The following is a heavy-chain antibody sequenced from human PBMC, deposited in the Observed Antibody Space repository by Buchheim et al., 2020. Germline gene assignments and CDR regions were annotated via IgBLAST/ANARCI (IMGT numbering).Heavy chain of an antibody. CDR1: GFTFSSYA. CDR3: ARDLRSYYYGMDV. CDR2: ISYDGSNK. D-gene: IGHD5/OR15-5a*01. Sequence: QVQLVESGGGVVQPGRSLRLSCAASGFTFSSYAMHWVRQAPGKGLEWVAVISYDGSNKYYADSVKGRFTISRDNSKNTRYLQMNSLRAEDTAVYYCARDLRSYYYGMDVWGQGTT. J-gene: IGHJ6*02. V-gene: IGHV3-30-3*01.